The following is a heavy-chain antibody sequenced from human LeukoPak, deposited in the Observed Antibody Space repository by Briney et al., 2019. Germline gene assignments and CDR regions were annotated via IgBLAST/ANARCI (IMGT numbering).Heavy chain of an antibody. J-gene: IGHJ6*02. CDR1: GGSFSGYY. V-gene: IGHV4-34*01. Sequence: PSETLSLTCAVYGGSFSGYYWSWIRQPPGKGLEWIGEINHSGSTNYNPSLKSRVTISVDTSKNQFSLKLSSVTAADTAVYYCARVYSTTHDYYYYGMDVWGQGTTVTVSS. CDR2: INHSGST. CDR3: ARVYSTTHDYYYYGMDV. D-gene: IGHD6-13*01.